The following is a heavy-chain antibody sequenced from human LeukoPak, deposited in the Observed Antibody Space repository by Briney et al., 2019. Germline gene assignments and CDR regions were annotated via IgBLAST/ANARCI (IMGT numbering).Heavy chain of an antibody. CDR3: ARGDYGSNWFDP. Sequence: ASVKVSCKASGYTFTSYDINWVRQATGQGLEWMGWMNPNSGNTGYAQKFQGRVTMTRNTSISTAYMELSSLRSEDTAVYYRARGDYGSNWFDPWGQGTLVTVSS. CDR1: GYTFTSYD. J-gene: IGHJ5*02. V-gene: IGHV1-8*01. D-gene: IGHD4-17*01. CDR2: MNPNSGNT.